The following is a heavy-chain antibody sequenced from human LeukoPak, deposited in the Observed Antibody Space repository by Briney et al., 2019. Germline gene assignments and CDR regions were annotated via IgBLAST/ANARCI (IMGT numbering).Heavy chain of an antibody. CDR1: GFTFSSYS. CDR2: ISSSSSYI. D-gene: IGHD6-19*01. V-gene: IGHV3-21*01. J-gene: IGHJ4*02. CDR3: ARDFSPRIAVAGHPFSN. Sequence: GRSLRLSCAASGFTFSSYSMNWVRQAPGKGLEWVSSISSSSSYIYYADSVKGRFTISRDNAKNSLYLQMNSLRAEDTAVYYCARDFSPRIAVAGHPFSNWGQGTLVTVSS.